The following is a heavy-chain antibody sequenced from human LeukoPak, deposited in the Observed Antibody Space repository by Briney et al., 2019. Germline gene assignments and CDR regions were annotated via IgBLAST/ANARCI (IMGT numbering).Heavy chain of an antibody. J-gene: IGHJ4*02. Sequence: SETLSLTCTVSGDSINKYFWSWLRQSSVKGLEWIGYISHTGNTNYNPSLKSRVTISLDKSNNQFSLRLSSMTPADTAVYYSARAGPEDLNWRYYIDFWGQGVLVTVSS. CDR1: GDSINKYF. D-gene: IGHD1-1*01. CDR3: ARAGPEDLNWRYYIDF. V-gene: IGHV4-59*01. CDR2: ISHTGNT.